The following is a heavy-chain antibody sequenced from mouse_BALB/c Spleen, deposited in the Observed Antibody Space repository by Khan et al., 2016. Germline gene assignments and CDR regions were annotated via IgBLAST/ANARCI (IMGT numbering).Heavy chain of an antibody. CDR1: GYTFTSYW. V-gene: IGHV1-69*02. Sequence: QVQLQQSGAELVRPGASVKLSCKASGYTFTSYWIHWVKQRPGQGLEWIGTIYPSDSYPNYTQKFQAKATLTVDKSSSTASMQLRSTTSEEDAVEYGTSGRSPWGDYWGQGTL. J-gene: IGHJ3*01. CDR3: TSGRSPWGDY. CDR2: IYPSDSYP. D-gene: IGHD1-1*01.